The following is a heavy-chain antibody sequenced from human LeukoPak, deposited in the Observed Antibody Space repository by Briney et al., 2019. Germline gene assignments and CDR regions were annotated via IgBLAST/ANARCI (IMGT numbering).Heavy chain of an antibody. D-gene: IGHD5-18*01. CDR3: ARDRDTAMVHDAFDI. CDR1: GFTFSSYA. V-gene: IGHV3-30*04. J-gene: IGHJ3*02. Sequence: GRSLRLSCAASGFTFSSYAMHWVRQAPGKGLEWVAVISYDGSNKYYADSVKGRFTISRDNSKNTLYLQMNSLRAEDTAVCYCARDRDTAMVHDAFDIWGQGTMVTVSS. CDR2: ISYDGSNK.